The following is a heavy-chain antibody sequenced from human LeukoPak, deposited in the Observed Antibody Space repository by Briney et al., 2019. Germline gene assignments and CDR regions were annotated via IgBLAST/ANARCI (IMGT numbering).Heavy chain of an antibody. V-gene: IGHV3-48*02. J-gene: IGHJ4*02. CDR1: GFTFSSYS. CDR3: ARGVDY. Sequence: GGSLRLSCAASGFTFSSYSMNWVRQAPGKGLEWVSYIISSSSIIYYADSVKRRFTISRDNAKNSLYLQMNSLRDEDTAVYFCARGVDYWGQGTLVTVSS. CDR2: IISSSSII.